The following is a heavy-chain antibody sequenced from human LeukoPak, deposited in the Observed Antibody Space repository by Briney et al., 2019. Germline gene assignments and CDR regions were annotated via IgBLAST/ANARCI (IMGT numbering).Heavy chain of an antibody. Sequence: PGGSLRLSCAASGFTFSDYYMSWIRQAPGKGLEWVSYISSSGYTIYYADSVKARFTISRDNTKNSLYLQMTSLRADDAAVYYCARDDPVVYATYDHWGQGTLVTVSS. CDR2: ISSSGYTI. D-gene: IGHD2-8*02. J-gene: IGHJ4*02. V-gene: IGHV3-11*04. CDR3: ARDDPVVYATYDH. CDR1: GFTFSDYY.